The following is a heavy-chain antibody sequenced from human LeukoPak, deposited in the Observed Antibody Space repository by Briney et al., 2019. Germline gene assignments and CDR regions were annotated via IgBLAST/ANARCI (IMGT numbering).Heavy chain of an antibody. D-gene: IGHD3-3*01. CDR1: GGTFSSYA. J-gene: IGHJ4*02. Sequence: ASVKVTCKASGGTFSSYAISWVRQAPGQGLEWMGRIIPILGIPNYAQKFQGRVTITADKSTSTAYMGLSSLRSDDTAVYYCARDDGITIFGVVIEVIFDYWGQGTLVTVSS. CDR2: IIPILGIP. CDR3: ARDDGITIFGVVIEVIFDY. V-gene: IGHV1-69*04.